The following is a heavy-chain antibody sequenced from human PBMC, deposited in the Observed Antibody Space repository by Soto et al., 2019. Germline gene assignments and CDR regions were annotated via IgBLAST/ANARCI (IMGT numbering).Heavy chain of an antibody. D-gene: IGHD3-22*01. CDR2: IGTAGDT. CDR3: ARAIGPTLFDY. V-gene: IGHV3-13*04. Sequence: WWSLRLSCSASVFTFSSYDMHWVRQGPGKGLEWVSAIGTAGDTNYAGSVKGRFTISRENAKNSLYLQMNSLRAGDTAIYFCARAIGPTLFDYWGQGTLVTVSS. J-gene: IGHJ4*02. CDR1: VFTFSSYD.